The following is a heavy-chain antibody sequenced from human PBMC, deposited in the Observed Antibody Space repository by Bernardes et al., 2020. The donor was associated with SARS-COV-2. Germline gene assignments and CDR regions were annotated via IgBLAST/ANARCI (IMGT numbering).Heavy chain of an antibody. CDR2: IYSGCST. J-gene: IGHJ6*03. D-gene: IGHD2-2*01. CDR3: ARSPRRCSSTSCYDGYYYYYMDV. V-gene: IGHV3-53*01. CDR1: GFTFSSNY. Sequence: GGSLSLSCAASGFTFSSNYISWVRQAPGKGLEWVPVIYSGCSTYYADSVKGRFTISRDNSKNTLYLQINSLRAEDTAVYYCARSPRRCSSTSCYDGYYYYYMDVWGKGTTVTVSS.